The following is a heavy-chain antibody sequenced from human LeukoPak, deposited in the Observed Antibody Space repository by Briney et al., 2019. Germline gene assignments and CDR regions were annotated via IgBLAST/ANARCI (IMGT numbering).Heavy chain of an antibody. CDR2: INHSGST. CDR1: GGSFSGYY. V-gene: IGHV4-34*01. CDR3: ARLNPYQLLLDY. D-gene: IGHD2-2*01. J-gene: IGHJ4*02. Sequence: SETLSLTCAVYGGSFSGYYWSWIRQPPGKGLEWIGEINHSGSTNYNPSLKSRVTISVDTSKNQFSLKLSFVTAADTAVYYCARLNPYQLLLDYWGQGTLVTVSS.